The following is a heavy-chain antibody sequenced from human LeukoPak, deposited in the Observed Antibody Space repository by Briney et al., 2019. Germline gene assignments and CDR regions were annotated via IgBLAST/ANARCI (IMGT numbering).Heavy chain of an antibody. D-gene: IGHD6-25*01. CDR2: IFHSGIT. CDR1: GGSISPYY. J-gene: IGHJ4*02. Sequence: SETLSLTCSVSGGSISPYYWSWFRQPPGNGLEWIGYIFHSGITTYNPSLKSRVTISLDSSKNQFFLRLTSVTAADTAMYYCARAETLAAIYFDFWGQGSLVTVSS. CDR3: ARAETLAAIYFDF. V-gene: IGHV4-59*01.